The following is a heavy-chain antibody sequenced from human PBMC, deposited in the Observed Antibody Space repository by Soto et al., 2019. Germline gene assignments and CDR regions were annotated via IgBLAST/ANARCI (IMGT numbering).Heavy chain of an antibody. CDR3: ARGGVVTANAFDI. J-gene: IGHJ3*02. V-gene: IGHV3-64*01. D-gene: IGHD2-21*02. CDR1: GFTFSSYA. CDR2: ISSNGGST. Sequence: GGSLRLSCAASGFTFSSYAMHWVRQAPGKGLEYVSAISSNGGSTYYANSVKGRFTISRDNSKNTLYLQMGSLRAEDMAVYYCARGGVVTANAFDIWGQGTMVTVSS.